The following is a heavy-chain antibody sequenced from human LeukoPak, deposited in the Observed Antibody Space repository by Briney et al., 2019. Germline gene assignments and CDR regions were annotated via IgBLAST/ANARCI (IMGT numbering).Heavy chain of an antibody. V-gene: IGHV3-30*18. CDR3: AKDGYYYDSSGYFTLSYPL. CDR2: ISYDGSNK. Sequence: QTGGSLRLSCAASGFTFSSYGMHWVRQAPGKGLEWVAVISYDGSNKYYADSVKGRFTISRDNSKNTLYLQMNSLRAEDTAVYYCAKDGYYYDSSGYFTLSYPLWGQGTLVTVSS. D-gene: IGHD3-22*01. CDR1: GFTFSSYG. J-gene: IGHJ4*02.